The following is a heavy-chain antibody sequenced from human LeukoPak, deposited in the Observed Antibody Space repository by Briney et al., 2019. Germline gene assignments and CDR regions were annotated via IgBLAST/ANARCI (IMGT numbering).Heavy chain of an antibody. CDR2: IYSGVPT. CDR1: GFTLSSNY. CDR3: AKDRGPTRAFDI. V-gene: IGHV3-53*01. Sequence: GGSLRLSCAASGFTLSSNYVSWVRQAPGKGLEWVSVIYSGVPTYYADSVKGRFTISRDNSKNTLYLQMNSLRAEDTAVYYCAKDRGPTRAFDIWGQGTMVTVS. D-gene: IGHD5-24*01. J-gene: IGHJ3*02.